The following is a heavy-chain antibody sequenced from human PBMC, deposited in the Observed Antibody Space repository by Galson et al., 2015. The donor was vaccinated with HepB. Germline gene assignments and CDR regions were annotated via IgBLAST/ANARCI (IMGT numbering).Heavy chain of an antibody. D-gene: IGHD6-6*01. CDR1: GGTFSSYA. J-gene: IGHJ5*02. CDR3: ASQEQLVRSWFDP. CDR2: IIPIFGTA. V-gene: IGHV1-69*13. Sequence: SVKVSCKASGGTFSSYAISWVRQAPGQGLEWMGGIIPIFGTANYAQKFQGRVTITADESTSTAYMELSSLRSEDTAVYYCASQEQLVRSWFDPWGQGTLVTVSS.